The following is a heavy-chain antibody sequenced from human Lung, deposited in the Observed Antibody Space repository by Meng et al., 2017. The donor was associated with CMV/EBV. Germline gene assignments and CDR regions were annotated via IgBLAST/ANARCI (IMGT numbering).Heavy chain of an antibody. V-gene: IGHV4-59*01. D-gene: IGHD3-3*01. J-gene: IGHJ5*02. Sequence: CTVSCGYISSYYWRWIRQPPGKGLEWNGSIYYSGGTNYNPSLKSRVTISVDTSKNQFSLKLSAVTAADTALYYCARREGEWLVSFDPWGQGTLVTVSS. CDR1: CGYISSYY. CDR3: ARREGEWLVSFDP. CDR2: IYYSGGT.